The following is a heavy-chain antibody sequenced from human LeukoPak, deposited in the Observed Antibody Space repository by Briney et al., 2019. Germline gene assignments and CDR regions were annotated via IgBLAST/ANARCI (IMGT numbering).Heavy chain of an antibody. V-gene: IGHV1-8*03. D-gene: IGHD3-9*01. J-gene: IGHJ5*02. CDR1: GYTFTSFD. Sequence: ASVKVSCKASGYTFTSFDINWVRQATGQGLEWMGWMNPKSGSAGYAQNFQGRVTFTRDTSISTAYMELSSLRSEDTAVYFCARWRLMGDDLTTYYYNGVVDKWFDPWGQGTLVTVSS. CDR3: ARWRLMGDDLTTYYYNGVVDKWFDP. CDR2: MNPKSGSA.